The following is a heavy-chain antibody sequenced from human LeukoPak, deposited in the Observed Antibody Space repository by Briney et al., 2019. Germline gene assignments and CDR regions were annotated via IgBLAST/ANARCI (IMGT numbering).Heavy chain of an antibody. Sequence: GGSLRLSCAASGFTFSSYAMHWVRQAPGKGLEGVAVISYDGSNKYYADSVKGRFTISRDNSKNTLYLQMNSLRAEDTAVYYCAREGDCSSTSCSPFDYWGQGTLVTVSS. CDR1: GFTFSSYA. CDR2: ISYDGSNK. J-gene: IGHJ4*02. CDR3: AREGDCSSTSCSPFDY. V-gene: IGHV3-30*04. D-gene: IGHD2-2*01.